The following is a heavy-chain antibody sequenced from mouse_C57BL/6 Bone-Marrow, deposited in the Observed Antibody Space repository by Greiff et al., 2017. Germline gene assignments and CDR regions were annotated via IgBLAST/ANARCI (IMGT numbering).Heavy chain of an antibody. CDR2: INPSSGYT. V-gene: IGHV1-4*01. J-gene: IGHJ2*02. CDR1: GYTFTSYT. Sequence: QVQLKQSGAELARPGASVKMSCKASGYTFTSYTMHWVKQRPGQGLEWIGYINPSSGYTKYNQKFKDKATLTADKSSSTAYMQLSSLASEDSAVYYCAYCSSKGYWGQGTSLTVSS. D-gene: IGHD1-1*01. CDR3: AYCSSKGY.